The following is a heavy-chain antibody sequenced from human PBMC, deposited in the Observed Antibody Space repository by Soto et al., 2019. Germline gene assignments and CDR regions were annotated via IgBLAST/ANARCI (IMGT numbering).Heavy chain of an antibody. D-gene: IGHD3-3*01. J-gene: IGHJ6*02. CDR1: GGTFSSYA. V-gene: IGHV1-69*01. CDR3: ARGECDDFWSGPLPGQGGMDV. CDR2: IIPIFGTA. Sequence: QVQLVQSGAEVKKPGSSVKVSCKASGGTFSSYAISWVRQAPGQGLEWMGGIIPIFGTANYAQKFQGRVTITADESTSTAYMELSSLRSEDTAVYYCARGECDDFWSGPLPGQGGMDVWGQGTTVTVSS.